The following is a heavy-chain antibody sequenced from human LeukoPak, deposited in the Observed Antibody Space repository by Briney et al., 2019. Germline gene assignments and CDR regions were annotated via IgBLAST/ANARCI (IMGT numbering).Heavy chain of an antibody. CDR2: INQSGST. D-gene: IGHD3-10*01. J-gene: IGHJ4*02. Sequence: PSETLSLTCAVYGGSFSGYYWSWIRQPPGKGLEWIGEINQSGSTNYNRSLKSRVTISVDTSKNQFSLKLSSVTAADTAVYYCARGRIRAHTDMVRGATFDYRGQGTLVTVFS. V-gene: IGHV4-34*01. CDR1: GGSFSGYY. CDR3: ARGRIRAHTDMVRGATFDY.